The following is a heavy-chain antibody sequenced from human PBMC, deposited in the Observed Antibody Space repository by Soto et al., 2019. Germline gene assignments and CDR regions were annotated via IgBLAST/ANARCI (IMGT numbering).Heavy chain of an antibody. CDR3: AKDYGDYAPFDI. J-gene: IGHJ3*02. D-gene: IGHD4-17*01. Sequence: GGSLRLSCAASGFTFSSYGMHWVRQAPGKGLEWVAVISYDGSNKYYAESVKGRFTISRDNSKNTLYLKMNSLRAEDTAVYYCAKDYGDYAPFDIWGQGTMVTVSS. CDR2: ISYDGSNK. V-gene: IGHV3-30*18. CDR1: GFTFSSYG.